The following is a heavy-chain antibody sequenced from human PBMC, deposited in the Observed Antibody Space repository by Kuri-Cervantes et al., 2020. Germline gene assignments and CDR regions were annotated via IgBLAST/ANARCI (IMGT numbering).Heavy chain of an antibody. D-gene: IGHD3-22*01. Sequence: SGPTLVKPTETLTLTCTVSGSSLSNARMGVSWIRQPPGKALEWLAHIFSNDEKSYSTSLKSRLTITKDTSKNQVVLTMTNMDPVDTATYYCAHVRNYDIYDYWGQGTLVTVSS. V-gene: IGHV2-26*01. CDR2: IFSNDEK. J-gene: IGHJ4*02. CDR3: AHVRNYDIYDY. CDR1: GSSLSNARMG.